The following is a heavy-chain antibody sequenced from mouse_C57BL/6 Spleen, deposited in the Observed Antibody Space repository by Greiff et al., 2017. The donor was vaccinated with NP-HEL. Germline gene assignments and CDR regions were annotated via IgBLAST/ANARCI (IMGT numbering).Heavy chain of an antibody. J-gene: IGHJ2*01. V-gene: IGHV1-42*01. CDR2: INPSTGGT. CDR3: ARINTVVSDY. CDR1: GYSFTGYY. D-gene: IGHD1-1*01. Sequence: VQLQQSGPELVKPGASVKISCKASGYSFTGYYMNWVKQSPEKSLEWIGEINPSTGGTTYNQKFKAKATLTVDKSSSTAYMQLKSLTSEDYAVYYCARINTVVSDYWGQGTTLTVSS.